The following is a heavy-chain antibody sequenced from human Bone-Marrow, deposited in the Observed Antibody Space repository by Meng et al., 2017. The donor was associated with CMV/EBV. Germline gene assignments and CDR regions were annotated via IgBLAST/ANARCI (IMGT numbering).Heavy chain of an antibody. D-gene: IGHD3-3*01. V-gene: IGHV3-7*01. CDR1: GFTFDDFG. CDR2: IKQDGSEK. CDR3: ARERTDFWSGYPPGGGMAV. J-gene: IGHJ6*02. Sequence: GGSLRLSCEASGFTFDDFGMSWVRQAPGKGLEWVANIKQDGSEKYYVDSVKGRFTISRDNAKNSLYLQMNSLRAEDTAVYYCARERTDFWSGYPPGGGMAVWGPGNTVNISS.